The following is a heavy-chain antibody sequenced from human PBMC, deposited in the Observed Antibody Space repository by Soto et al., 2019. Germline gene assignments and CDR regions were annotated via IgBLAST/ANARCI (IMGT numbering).Heavy chain of an antibody. CDR1: GGTFSSYA. Sequence: ASVKVSCKASGGTFSSYAISWVRQAPGQGLEWMGGIIPIFGTANYAQKFQGRVTITADESTSTAYMELSSLRSEDTAVYYCARDKGITMVRGVYDYWGQGTLVTVS. D-gene: IGHD3-10*01. CDR3: ARDKGITMVRGVYDY. CDR2: IIPIFGTA. V-gene: IGHV1-69*13. J-gene: IGHJ4*02.